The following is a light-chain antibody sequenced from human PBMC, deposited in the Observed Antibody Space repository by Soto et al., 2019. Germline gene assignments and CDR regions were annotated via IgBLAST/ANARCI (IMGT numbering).Light chain of an antibody. Sequence: QSVLAQPASVSGSPGQSITISCRGTSSDVGGYNYVSWYQQHPGKAPKLMIYEVIKRPSGVSTRFSGSKSDNTASLTISGLEAEDEAYYYCSSYADSDTKVFGTGTKVTVL. CDR1: SSDVGGYNY. CDR2: EVI. J-gene: IGLJ1*01. CDR3: SSYADSDTKV. V-gene: IGLV2-14*01.